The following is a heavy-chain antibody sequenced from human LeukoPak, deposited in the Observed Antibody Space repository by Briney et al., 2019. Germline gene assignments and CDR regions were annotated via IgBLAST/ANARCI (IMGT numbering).Heavy chain of an antibody. J-gene: IGHJ4*02. D-gene: IGHD5-24*01. CDR2: IIPIFGTA. CDR3: VGGMATIQFDY. Sequence: GSSVKVSCKASGGTFSSYAISWVRQSPGQGLEWMGGIIPIFGTANYAQKFQGRVTITADESTSTAYMELSSLRSEDTAVYYCVGGMATIQFDYWGQGTLVTVSS. CDR1: GGTFSSYA. V-gene: IGHV1-69*01.